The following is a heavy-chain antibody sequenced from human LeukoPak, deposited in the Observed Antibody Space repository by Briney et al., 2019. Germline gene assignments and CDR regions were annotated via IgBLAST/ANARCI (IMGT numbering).Heavy chain of an antibody. V-gene: IGHV3-74*01. Sequence: PGGSLRLSCAASGFTFSDYWMRWVRQAPGKGLVWVSRINSHGSSTTYADSVKGRFTISRDNAKNTLYLQMNSLRAEDTAVYYCAKGSGYSYVYRGDYWGQGTLVTVSS. CDR1: GFTFSDYW. CDR2: INSHGSST. J-gene: IGHJ4*02. CDR3: AKGSGYSYVYRGDY. D-gene: IGHD5-18*01.